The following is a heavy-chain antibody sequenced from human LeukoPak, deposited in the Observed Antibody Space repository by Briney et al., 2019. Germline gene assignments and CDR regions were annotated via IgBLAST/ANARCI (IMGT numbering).Heavy chain of an antibody. Sequence: PSETLSLTCTVSGGSISTYYWTWIRQPPGKGLEWIGYIYYTGSTNYNPSLKSRVTMSVDTSKNQFSLNLRSVTPEDTAVYYCARNLIPEQLVLNFWGQGTLVTVSS. CDR1: GGSISTYY. V-gene: IGHV4-59*01. J-gene: IGHJ4*02. CDR2: IYYTGST. D-gene: IGHD6-13*01. CDR3: ARNLIPEQLVLNF.